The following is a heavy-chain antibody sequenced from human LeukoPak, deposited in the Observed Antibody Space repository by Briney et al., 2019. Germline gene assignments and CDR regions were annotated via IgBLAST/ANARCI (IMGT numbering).Heavy chain of an antibody. D-gene: IGHD3-22*01. CDR2: IYYSGST. CDR1: GGSISRYY. J-gene: IGHJ4*02. CDR3: ARLPFYDSSGY. V-gene: IGHV4-59*08. Sequence: SETLSLTCTVSGGSISRYYWSWIRQPPGKGLEWIGYIYYSGSTNYNPSLKSRVTISVDTSKNQFSLKLSSVTAADTAVYYCARLPFYDSSGYWGQGTLVTVSS.